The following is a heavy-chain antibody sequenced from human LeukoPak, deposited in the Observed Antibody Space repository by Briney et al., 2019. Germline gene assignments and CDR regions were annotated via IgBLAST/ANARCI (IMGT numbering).Heavy chain of an antibody. D-gene: IGHD6-6*01. CDR1: GYIFTSYW. Sequence: GESLRISCKGSGYIFTSYWITWVRRMPGKGLEWMGMIDPTDSYANYSPSFQGHVTISADKSISTAYLQWSSLKASDTAIYYCARRGRSSSNFDFWGQGTLVTVPS. J-gene: IGHJ4*02. V-gene: IGHV5-10-1*01. CDR2: IDPTDSYA. CDR3: ARRGRSSSNFDF.